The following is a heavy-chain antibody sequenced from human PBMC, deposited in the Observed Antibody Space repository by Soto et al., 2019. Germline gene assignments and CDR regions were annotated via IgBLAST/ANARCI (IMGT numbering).Heavy chain of an antibody. J-gene: IGHJ6*02. CDR1: GFTFSSYN. CDR3: ASTRRDSYNNYYYYYGMDV. CDR2: ISSSSSYI. V-gene: IGHV3-21*01. D-gene: IGHD1-26*01. Sequence: PGGSLRLSCAASGFTFSSYNMNWVRQAPGKGLEWVSSISSSSSYIYYADSVKGRFTISRDNAKNSLYLQMNSLRAEDTAVYYCASTRRDSYNNYYYYYGMDVWGQGTTVTVSS.